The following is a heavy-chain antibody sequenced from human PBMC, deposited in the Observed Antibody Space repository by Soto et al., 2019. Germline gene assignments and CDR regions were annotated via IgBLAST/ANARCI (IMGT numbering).Heavy chain of an antibody. D-gene: IGHD2-21*02. CDR1: GGTFSSYA. J-gene: IGHJ2*01. V-gene: IGHV1-69*06. CDR3: ARGVGNCGGDCYSSPYFDL. Sequence: QVQLVQSGAEVQKPGSSVKVSCKASGGTFSSYAISWVRQAPGQGLEWMGGIIPIFGTANYAQKFQGRVTITADKSTSTAYMELSSLRSEDTAVYYCARGVGNCGGDCYSSPYFDLWGRGTLVTVSS. CDR2: IIPIFGTA.